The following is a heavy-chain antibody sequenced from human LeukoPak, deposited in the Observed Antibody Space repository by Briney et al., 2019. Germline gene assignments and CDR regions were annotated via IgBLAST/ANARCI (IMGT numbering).Heavy chain of an antibody. Sequence: GGSLRLSCAASGFTFSTYPMHWVRQAPGKGLEWVAVIWHDGNNQYYADSMKGRFSISRDNSKNTLYLQVNSLRAEDTAVYYCAREKTMAGVALGALDIWGQGTMVTVSS. J-gene: IGHJ3*02. CDR1: GFTFSTYP. CDR2: IWHDGNNQ. V-gene: IGHV3-33*01. CDR3: AREKTMAGVALGALDI. D-gene: IGHD3-16*01.